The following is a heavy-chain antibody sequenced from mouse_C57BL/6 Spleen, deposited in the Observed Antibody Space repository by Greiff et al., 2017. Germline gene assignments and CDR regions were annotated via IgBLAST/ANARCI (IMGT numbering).Heavy chain of an antibody. J-gene: IGHJ2*01. Sequence: DVMLVESGGGLVQPGGSLKLSCAASGFTFSDYGMAWVRQAPRKGPAWVAFISNLAYSIYYADTVTGRFTISRENAKNTLYLEMSSLRSEDTAMYYCARQGGSTYFDYWGQGTTLTVSS. CDR3: ARQGGSTYFDY. CDR1: GFTFSDYG. D-gene: IGHD1-1*01. CDR2: ISNLAYSI. V-gene: IGHV5-15*01.